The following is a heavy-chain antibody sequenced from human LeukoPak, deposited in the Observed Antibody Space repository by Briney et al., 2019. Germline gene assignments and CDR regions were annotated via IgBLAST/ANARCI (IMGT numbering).Heavy chain of an antibody. V-gene: IGHV3-53*05. CDR2: IYSGGST. J-gene: IGHJ4*02. D-gene: IGHD3-16*01. CDR1: GFTVSGKY. CDR3: AKDSLADIDY. Sequence: PGGSLRLSCAASGFTVSGKYMSWVRHAPGKGLEWVSVIYSGGSTYYADSVKGRSTISRDNSKNTLYLQMNSLRAEDTAVYYCAKDSLADIDYWGQGTLVTVSS.